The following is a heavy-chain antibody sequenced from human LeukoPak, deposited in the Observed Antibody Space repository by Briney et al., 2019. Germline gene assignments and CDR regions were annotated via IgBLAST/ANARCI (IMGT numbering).Heavy chain of an antibody. Sequence: ASVKVSCKASGYTFTSYDINWVRQATGQGLEWMGWMNPNSGNTGYAQKFQGRVTMTRNTSISTAYMELSSLRSEDTAVYYCAGGALVIYYYYYMDVWGKGTTVTVSS. CDR1: GYTFTSYD. D-gene: IGHD3-9*01. J-gene: IGHJ6*03. V-gene: IGHV1-8*01. CDR2: MNPNSGNT. CDR3: AGGALVIYYYYYMDV.